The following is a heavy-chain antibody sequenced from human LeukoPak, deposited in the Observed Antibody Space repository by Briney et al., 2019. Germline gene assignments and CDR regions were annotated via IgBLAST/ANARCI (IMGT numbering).Heavy chain of an antibody. D-gene: IGHD3-10*01. V-gene: IGHV5-51*01. CDR3: VTNTGSGSYQSDRYAFDI. CDR2: IYPGDSDT. CDR1: GYSFTSYW. Sequence: GASLKISFKGSGYSFTSYWIGWVRQMPGKGLEWMGIIYPGDSDTRYSPSFQGQVTISADKSISTAYLQWSSLKASDTAMYYCVTNTGSGSYQSDRYAFDIWGQGTMVTVSS. J-gene: IGHJ3*02.